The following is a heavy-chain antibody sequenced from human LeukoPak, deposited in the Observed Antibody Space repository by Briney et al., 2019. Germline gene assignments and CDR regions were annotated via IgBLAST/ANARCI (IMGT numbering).Heavy chain of an antibody. CDR2: INPNSGGT. V-gene: IGHV1-2*02. CDR3: ARAPTPSGSGLDY. CDR1: GYTFTGYY. J-gene: IGHJ4*02. Sequence: ASVKVSCKASGYTFTGYYMHWVRQAPGQGLEWMGWINPNSGGTNYAQKFQGRVTMTRDTSISTAYMELSRLRSDDTAVYYCARAPTPSGSGLDYWGQGTLVTVSS. D-gene: IGHD1-26*01.